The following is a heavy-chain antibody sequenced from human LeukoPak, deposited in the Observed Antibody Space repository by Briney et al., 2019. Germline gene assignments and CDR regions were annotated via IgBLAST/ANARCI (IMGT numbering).Heavy chain of an antibody. J-gene: IGHJ4*02. D-gene: IGHD5-12*01. V-gene: IGHV1-46*01. Sequence: ASVKVSCKASGYTFTSYYMHWVRHAPGQGLEWMGIINTSGGSTSYAQKFQGRVTMTRDTSTSTDYMELSSLRSEETAVYYCARDINSGSDYWGQGTLVTVSS. CDR2: INTSGGST. CDR1: GYTFTSYY. CDR3: ARDINSGSDY.